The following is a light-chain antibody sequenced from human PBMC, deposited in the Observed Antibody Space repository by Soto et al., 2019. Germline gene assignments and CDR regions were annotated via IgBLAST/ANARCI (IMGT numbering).Light chain of an antibody. CDR3: SSYTSRNTLYV. V-gene: IGLV2-14*03. CDR2: DVN. Sequence: QSALTQPASVSGSLGQSITISCTGTSSDVGAYNFVSWYQHHPGKAPKLMIYDVNNRPSGVSNRFSGSKSANTASLTISGLQADDEADYYCSSYTSRNTLYVFGSGTKLTVL. J-gene: IGLJ1*01. CDR1: SSDVGAYNF.